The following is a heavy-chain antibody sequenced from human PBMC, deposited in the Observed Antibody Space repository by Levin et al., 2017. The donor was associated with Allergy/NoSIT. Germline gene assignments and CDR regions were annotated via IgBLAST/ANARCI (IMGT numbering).Heavy chain of an antibody. D-gene: IGHD3-3*01. Sequence: SETLSLTCAVYGGSFSGYYWSWIRQPPGKGLEWIGEINHSGSTNYNPSLKSRVTISVDTSKNQFSLKLSSVTAADTAVYYCARNRRITIFGVVSTDAFDIWGQGTMVTVSS. CDR3: ARNRRITIFGVVSTDAFDI. CDR2: INHSGST. CDR1: GGSFSGYY. J-gene: IGHJ3*02. V-gene: IGHV4-34*01.